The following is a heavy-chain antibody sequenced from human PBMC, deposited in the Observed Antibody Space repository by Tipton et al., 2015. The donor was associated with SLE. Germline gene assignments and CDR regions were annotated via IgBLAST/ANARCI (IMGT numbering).Heavy chain of an antibody. V-gene: IGHV3-9*01. CDR2: ISWNSGSI. D-gene: IGHD6-19*01. J-gene: IGHJ6*02. CDR1: GFIFDDYG. Sequence: SLRLSCAASGFIFDDYGMHWVRQAPGKGLEWVSGISWNSGSIGYADSVKGRFTISRDNARNSLYLQMNSLRAEDTAFYYCAKDIHRADYYYYGVGVWGQGTTVTVSS. CDR3: AKDIHRADYYYYGVGV.